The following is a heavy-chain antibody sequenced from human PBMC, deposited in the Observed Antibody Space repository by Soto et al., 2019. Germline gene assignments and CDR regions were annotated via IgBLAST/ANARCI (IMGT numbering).Heavy chain of an antibody. V-gene: IGHV3-33*01. D-gene: IGHD6-13*01. Sequence: GGSLRLSCAASGFTFSSYGMHWVRQAPGKGLEWVAVIWYDGSNKYYADSVKGRFTISRDNSKNTLYLQMNSLRAEDTAVYYCARDRSSSWGRYYYYGMDVWGQGTTVTVSS. CDR2: IWYDGSNK. J-gene: IGHJ6*02. CDR1: GFTFSSYG. CDR3: ARDRSSSWGRYYYYGMDV.